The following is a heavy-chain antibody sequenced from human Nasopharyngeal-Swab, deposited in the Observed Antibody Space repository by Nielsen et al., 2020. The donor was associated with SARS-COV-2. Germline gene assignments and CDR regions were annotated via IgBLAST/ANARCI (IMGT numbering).Heavy chain of an antibody. CDR3: ARVHCSRSSCSAPDYYYYYMDV. Sequence: GESLKISCAASGFTFSNYWMHWVRQAPGKGLVWVSRINTDGSSTMYADSVKGRFTISRDNAKNSLYLQMNSLRVEDTAVYYCARVHCSRSSCSAPDYYYYYMDVWGKGTTVTVSS. J-gene: IGHJ6*03. V-gene: IGHV3-74*03. CDR2: INTDGSST. D-gene: IGHD2-2*01. CDR1: GFTFSNYW.